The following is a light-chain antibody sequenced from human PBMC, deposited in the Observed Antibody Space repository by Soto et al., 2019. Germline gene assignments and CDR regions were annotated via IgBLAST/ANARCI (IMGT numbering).Light chain of an antibody. Sequence: QSVLTQPPSVSGSPGQSVTISCTGTSSDVGSYNRVSWYLQPPGTAPKLMIYEVSNRPSGVPDRFSGSKSGNTASLTISGLQAEDEADYYCTSYTSINTVVFGGGTKLTVL. J-gene: IGLJ2*01. CDR3: TSYTSINTVV. CDR1: SSDVGSYNR. V-gene: IGLV2-18*02. CDR2: EVS.